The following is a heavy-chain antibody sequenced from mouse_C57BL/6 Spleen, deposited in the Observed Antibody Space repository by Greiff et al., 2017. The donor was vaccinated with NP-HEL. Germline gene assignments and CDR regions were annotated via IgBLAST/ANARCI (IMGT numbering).Heavy chain of an antibody. J-gene: IGHJ4*01. CDR1: GYTFTSYW. CDR2: IDPSDSYT. V-gene: IGHV1-50*01. CDR3: ARWIGYAMDY. Sequence: QVQLQQPGAELVKPGASVKLSCKASGYTFTSYWVQWVKQRPGQGLEWIGEIDPSDSYTNYNQKFKGKATLTVDTSSSTAYMQLSSLTSEDSAVYYCARWIGYAMDYWGQGTSVTVSS.